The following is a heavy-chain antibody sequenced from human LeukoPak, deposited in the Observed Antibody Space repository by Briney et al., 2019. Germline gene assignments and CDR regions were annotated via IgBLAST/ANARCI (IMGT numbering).Heavy chain of an antibody. Sequence: GGSLRLSCVASGFTISSYWMYWVRQAPGKGPVSVSRINSDGSSTSYADSVKGRFTISRDNAKNTLYLQMNSLRAEDTAVYYCVRDSSGSYWGQGTLVTVSS. CDR3: VRDSSGSY. CDR1: GFTISSYW. J-gene: IGHJ4*02. CDR2: INSDGSST. D-gene: IGHD3-22*01. V-gene: IGHV3-74*01.